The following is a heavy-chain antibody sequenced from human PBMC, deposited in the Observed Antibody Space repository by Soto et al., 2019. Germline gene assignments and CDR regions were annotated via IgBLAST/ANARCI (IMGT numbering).Heavy chain of an antibody. J-gene: IGHJ6*02. CDR2: VTPIFGTS. D-gene: IGHD1-26*01. V-gene: IGHV1-69*01. CDR3: ARVRVVGATRLYYHYGLDV. Sequence: QVQLVQSGAEVKKPGSSVKVSCKASGGTFSTYAISWVRQAPGQGLEWMGGVTPIFGTSTYAQNFQGRVTITADESTSTAYMELSRLRSEDTAVYYCARVRVVGATRLYYHYGLDVWGQGTTVTVSS. CDR1: GGTFSTYA.